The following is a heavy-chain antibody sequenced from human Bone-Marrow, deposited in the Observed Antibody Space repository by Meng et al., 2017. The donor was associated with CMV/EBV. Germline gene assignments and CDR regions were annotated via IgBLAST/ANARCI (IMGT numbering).Heavy chain of an antibody. CDR2: IRYDGSNK. J-gene: IGHJ3*02. CDR3: AKKGIEGATSAFDI. V-gene: IGHV3-30*02. Sequence: GGSLRLSCAASGFTFSSHGMHWVRQAPGKGLEWVAFIRYDGSNKYYADSVKGRFTISRDNSKNTLYLQMNSLRAEDTAVYYCAKKGIEGATSAFDIWGQGTMVTVSS. CDR1: GFTFSSHG. D-gene: IGHD1-26*01.